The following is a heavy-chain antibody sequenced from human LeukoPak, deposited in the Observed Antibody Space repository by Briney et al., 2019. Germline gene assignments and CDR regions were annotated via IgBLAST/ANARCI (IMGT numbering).Heavy chain of an antibody. V-gene: IGHV1-18*01. Sequence: ASVKVSCKASGYTFTSYGISWVRQAPGQGLEWMGWISAYNGNTNYAQKLQGRVTMTTDTSTSTAYMELRSLRSDDTAVYYCARDLGDYYDSSGYVDAFDIWGQGIMVTVSS. J-gene: IGHJ3*02. D-gene: IGHD3-22*01. CDR1: GYTFTSYG. CDR3: ARDLGDYYDSSGYVDAFDI. CDR2: ISAYNGNT.